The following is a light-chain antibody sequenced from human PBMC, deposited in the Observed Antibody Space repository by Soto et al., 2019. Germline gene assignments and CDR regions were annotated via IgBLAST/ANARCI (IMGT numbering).Light chain of an antibody. CDR3: ASYTRTTTLV. J-gene: IGLJ2*01. CDR2: DAN. V-gene: IGLV2-14*01. CDR1: ISDIGGYNF. Sequence: QSALTQPASVSVSPGQSITISCTGTISDIGGYNFISWYQHHPGKAPKLVIYDANNRPSGISYRFSGSKSGNTASLTISGLQAEDEADYYCASYTRTTTLVFGGGTKVTVL.